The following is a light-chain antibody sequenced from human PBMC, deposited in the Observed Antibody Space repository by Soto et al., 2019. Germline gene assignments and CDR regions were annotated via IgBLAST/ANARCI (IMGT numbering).Light chain of an antibody. Sequence: EIVMTHSPSTLSLSPVERAACSCRASQSVTNNLAWYQQKRGQAPRLLIFGASTRATGIPARFSGSGSGTEFTLTISSLQSDDFAVYYCQQYNNWPPITFGQGTRLEIK. CDR3: QQYNNWPPIT. CDR2: GAS. J-gene: IGKJ5*01. CDR1: QSVTNN. V-gene: IGKV3-15*01.